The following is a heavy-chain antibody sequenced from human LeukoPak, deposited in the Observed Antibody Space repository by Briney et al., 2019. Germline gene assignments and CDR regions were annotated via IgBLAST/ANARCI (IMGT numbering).Heavy chain of an antibody. J-gene: IGHJ4*02. D-gene: IGHD5-12*01. Sequence: PGGSLGLSCAASGFTLRSYTMNWVRQAPGKGLEWVSSIGISSNKIYYADSVKGRFIISRDNAKNSLYLQMNSLRAEDTAVYYCARDGVATIETADYWGQGTLVTVSS. V-gene: IGHV3-21*01. CDR2: IGISSNKI. CDR1: GFTLRSYT. CDR3: ARDGVATIETADY.